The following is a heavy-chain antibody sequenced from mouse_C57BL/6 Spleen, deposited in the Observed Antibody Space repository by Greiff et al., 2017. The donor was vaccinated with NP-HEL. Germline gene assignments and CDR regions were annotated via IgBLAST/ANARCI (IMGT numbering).Heavy chain of an antibody. J-gene: IGHJ4*01. D-gene: IGHD3-2*02. CDR3: ARQLTNAMDY. V-gene: IGHV1-82*01. CDR1: GYAFSSSW. Sequence: LVEPGASVKISCKASGYAFSSSWMNWVKQRPGKGLEWIGRIYPGDGDTNYNGKFKGKATLTADKSSSTAYMQLSSLTSEDSAVYFCARQLTNAMDYWGQGTSVTVSS. CDR2: IYPGDGDT.